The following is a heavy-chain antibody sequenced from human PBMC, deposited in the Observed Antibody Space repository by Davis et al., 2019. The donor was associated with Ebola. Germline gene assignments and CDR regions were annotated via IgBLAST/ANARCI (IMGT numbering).Heavy chain of an antibody. CDR1: GYTFTSYD. CDR2: MNPNSGNT. D-gene: IGHD2-2*01. V-gene: IGHV1-8*01. Sequence: ASVKVSCKASGYTFTSYDINWVRQATGQGLEWMGWMNPNSGNTGYAQKFQGRITMTRNTSISTAYLELSSLRSEDTAVYYCASPERALGYCSSTSCPRMGYYYYGMDVWGQGTTVTVSS. J-gene: IGHJ6*02. CDR3: ASPERALGYCSSTSCPRMGYYYYGMDV.